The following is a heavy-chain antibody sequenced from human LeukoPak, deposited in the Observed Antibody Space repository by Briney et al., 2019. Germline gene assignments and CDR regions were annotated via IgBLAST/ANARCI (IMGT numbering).Heavy chain of an antibody. CDR1: EYTFITYD. CDR3: ARGPWFRSLPGYCADGVCNPGY. Sequence: GASVKVSCKAFEYTFITYDIIWVRQAAGQGLEWMGWLNPQSGNTGFTTKFQGRVTLTMHNSISTAYMELRSLRFDDTAVYYCARGPWFRSLPGYCADGVCNPGYWGQGTLATVSS. V-gene: IGHV1-8*01. CDR2: LNPQSGNT. D-gene: IGHD2-8*01. J-gene: IGHJ4*02.